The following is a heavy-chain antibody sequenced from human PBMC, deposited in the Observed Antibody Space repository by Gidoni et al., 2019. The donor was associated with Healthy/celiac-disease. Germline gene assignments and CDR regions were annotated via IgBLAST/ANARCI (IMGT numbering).Heavy chain of an antibody. CDR2: T. D-gene: IGHD2-21*02. CDR3: ARLFKAGGDSRGWGYYMDV. V-gene: IGHV4-30-2*01. J-gene: IGHJ6*03. Sequence: TYYNPSLKSRVTISVDRSKNQFSLKLSSVTAADTAVYYCARLFKAGGDSRGWGYYMDVWGKGTTVTVSS.